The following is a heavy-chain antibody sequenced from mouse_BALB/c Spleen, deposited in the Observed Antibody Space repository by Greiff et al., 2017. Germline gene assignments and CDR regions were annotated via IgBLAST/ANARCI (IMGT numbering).Heavy chain of an antibody. CDR3: TREVSSYDYFDY. CDR2: IYPGNSDT. J-gene: IGHJ2*01. D-gene: IGHD1-1*01. Sequence: VQLQQSGTVLARPGASVKMSCKASGYSFTSYWMHWVKQRPGQGLEWIGAIYPGNSDTSYNQKFKGKAKLTAVTSASTAYMELSSLTNEDSAVYYCTREVSSYDYFDYWGQGTTLTVSS. CDR1: GYSFTSYW. V-gene: IGHV1-5*01.